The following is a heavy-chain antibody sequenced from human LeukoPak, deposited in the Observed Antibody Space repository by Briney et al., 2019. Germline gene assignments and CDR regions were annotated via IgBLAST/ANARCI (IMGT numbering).Heavy chain of an antibody. CDR3: ARDLGGGSFDF. Sequence: PSPTLFITMNVNSGSIRKGVYYWSWLRHKKEKGLEWIGYIYYSGSTYYSPSLTSRLTMSVDTSKNQFSLKLSSVTAADTAVYYCARDLGGGSFDFWGQGTLVTVSS. CDR1: SGSIRKGVYY. J-gene: IGHJ4*02. D-gene: IGHD2-15*01. V-gene: IGHV4-31*02. CDR2: IYYSGST.